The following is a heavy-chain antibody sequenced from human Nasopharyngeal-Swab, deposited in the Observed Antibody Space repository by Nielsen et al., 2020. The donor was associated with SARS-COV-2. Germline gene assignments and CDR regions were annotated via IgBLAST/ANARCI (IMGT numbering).Heavy chain of an antibody. CDR2: IYYSGST. CDR1: GGSISSGGYY. CDR3: ARRFTGTIFGANNYYFDY. V-gene: IGHV4-31*03. D-gene: IGHD3-3*01. J-gene: IGHJ4*02. Sequence: LRLSCTVSGGSISSGGYYWSWIRQHPGKGLEWIGYIYYSGSTYYNPSLKSRVTISVDTSKNQFSLKLSSVTAADTAVYYCARRFTGTIFGANNYYFDYWGQGTLVTVSS.